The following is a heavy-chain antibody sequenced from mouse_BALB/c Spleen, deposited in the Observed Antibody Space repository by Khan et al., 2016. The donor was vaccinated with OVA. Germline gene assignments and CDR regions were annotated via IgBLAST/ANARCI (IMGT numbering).Heavy chain of an antibody. CDR1: GYTFTDYA. D-gene: IGHD2-3*01. CDR3: ARRAYDGYYDY. J-gene: IGHJ2*01. Sequence: QVQLQQSGPELVRPGVSGKISCKGSGYTFTDYAMYWVKQSHAKSLEWIGLISTYSGSTNYNQKYKGKVTMTVDKSSSAAYMELARVTSEDSAICYGARRAYDGYYDYWGQGTALTVSS. V-gene: IGHV1S137*01. CDR2: ISTYSGST.